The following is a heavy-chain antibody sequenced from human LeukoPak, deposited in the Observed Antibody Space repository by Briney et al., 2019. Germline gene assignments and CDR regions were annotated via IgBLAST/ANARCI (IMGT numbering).Heavy chain of an antibody. J-gene: IGHJ4*02. CDR3: ARGGQYQLPHSAYYFDY. CDR2: INHGGST. Sequence: PSETLSLTCAVYGGSFSGYYWSWIRQPPGKGLEWIGEINHGGSTNYNPSLKSRVTILVDTSKNQFSLKLSSVTAADTAVYYCARGGQYQLPHSAYYFDYWGQGTLVTVSS. D-gene: IGHD2-2*01. CDR1: GGSFSGYY. V-gene: IGHV4-34*01.